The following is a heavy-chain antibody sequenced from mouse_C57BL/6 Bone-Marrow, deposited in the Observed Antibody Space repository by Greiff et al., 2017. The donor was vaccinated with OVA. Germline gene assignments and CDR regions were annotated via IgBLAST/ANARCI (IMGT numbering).Heavy chain of an antibody. V-gene: IGHV2-2*01. CDR3: ARRPNYYGSSHWYFDV. CDR1: GFSLTSYG. Sequence: VQLQQSGPGLVQPSQSLSITCTVSGFSLTSYGVHWVRQSPGKGLEWLGVIWSGGSTDYNAAFISRLSISKDNSKSQVFFKMNSLQADDAAIYYCARRPNYYGSSHWYFDVWGTGTTVTVSA. D-gene: IGHD1-1*01. J-gene: IGHJ1*03. CDR2: IWSGGST.